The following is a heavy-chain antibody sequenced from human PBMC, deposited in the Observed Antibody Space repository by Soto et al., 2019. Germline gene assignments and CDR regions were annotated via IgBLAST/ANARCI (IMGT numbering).Heavy chain of an antibody. CDR2: ISSSSSSI. J-gene: IGHJ5*02. Sequence: EVQLVESGGGLVQPGGSLRLSCAASGFTFSSYSMNWVRQAPGKGLEWVSHISSSSSSIYYAGSVRGRFTISRDNAKNSLYLQMNSLRDEDTAVYYCVREYDILTGYYNAGWFDPWGQGTLVTVSS. CDR1: GFTFSSYS. CDR3: VREYDILTGYYNAGWFDP. V-gene: IGHV3-48*02. D-gene: IGHD3-9*01.